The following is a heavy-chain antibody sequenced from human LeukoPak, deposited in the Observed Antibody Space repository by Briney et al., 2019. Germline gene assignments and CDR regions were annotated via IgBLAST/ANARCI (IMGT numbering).Heavy chain of an antibody. V-gene: IGHV3-30-3*01. J-gene: IGHJ4*02. D-gene: IGHD3-9*01. CDR1: GFTFSSYA. CDR2: ISYDGSNK. CDR3: ASGANVLRYFDWLTYFDY. Sequence: PGGSLRRSCAASGFTFSSYAMHWVRQAPGKGLEWVAVISYDGSNKYYADSVKGRFTISRDNSKNTLYLQMNSLRAEDTAVYYCASGANVLRYFDWLTYFDYWGQGTLVTVSS.